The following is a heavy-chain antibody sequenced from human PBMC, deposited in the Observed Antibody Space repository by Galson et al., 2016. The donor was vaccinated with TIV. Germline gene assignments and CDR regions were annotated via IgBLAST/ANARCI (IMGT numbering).Heavy chain of an antibody. D-gene: IGHD2-2*01. CDR2: TYCRSRCYY. J-gene: IGHJ3*02. CDR1: GDSVSSNSAA. Sequence: CAISGDSVSSNSAAWNWIRQSPSRGLEWLGRTYCRSRCYYDYAVSVKSRITIESDTSKNQFSLQLNSVTPEDTVVYYCTRAAGKNGASCYATCETFDIWGQGTMVTVSS. V-gene: IGHV6-1*01. CDR3: TRAAGKNGASCYATCETFDI.